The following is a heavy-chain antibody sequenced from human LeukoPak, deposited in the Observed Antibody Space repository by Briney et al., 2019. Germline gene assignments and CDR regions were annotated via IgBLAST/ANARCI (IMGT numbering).Heavy chain of an antibody. CDR3: ARDWGSRGAPLDS. CDR2: IKGDGSAQ. D-gene: IGHD3-16*01. Sequence: PGGSLRLSCAASGFTFSSYGMHWVRQAPGQGLEWVANIKGDGSAQNFLDFVKGRFTVSRDNAKNSLHLQMNSLRVEDTAVYFCARDWGSRGAPLDSWGQGTLVTVSS. V-gene: IGHV3-7*01. CDR1: GFTFSSYG. J-gene: IGHJ4*02.